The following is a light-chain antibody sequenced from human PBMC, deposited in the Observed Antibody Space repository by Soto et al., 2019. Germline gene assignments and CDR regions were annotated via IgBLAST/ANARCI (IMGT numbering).Light chain of an antibody. J-gene: IGLJ3*02. CDR3: RSSTTSSTQV. CDR2: EVS. V-gene: IGLV2-14*01. Sequence: QSALTQPAPVSGSPGQSITISCTGTSTDVGYYNYVSWYQHHPGKAPKLIIYEVSNRPSGVSYRFSGSQSGNTDALTISGLQAEDEADYYCRSSTTSSTQVFGGGTKVTVL. CDR1: STDVGYYNY.